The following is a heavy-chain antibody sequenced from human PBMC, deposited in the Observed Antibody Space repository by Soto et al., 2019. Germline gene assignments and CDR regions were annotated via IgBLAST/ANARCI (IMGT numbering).Heavy chain of an antibody. J-gene: IGHJ6*03. D-gene: IGHD2-15*01. CDR1: GGSFSGYY. CDR2: INHSGST. CDR3: ARGHGRSSYYYYYMDV. Sequence: QVQLQQWGAGLLKPSETLSLTCAVYGGSFSGYYWSWIRQPPGKGLEWIGEINHSGSTNYNPSLQSRVTISVDTSKNQFSLKLSSVTAADTAVYYCARGHGRSSYYYYYMDVWGKGTTVTVSS. V-gene: IGHV4-34*01.